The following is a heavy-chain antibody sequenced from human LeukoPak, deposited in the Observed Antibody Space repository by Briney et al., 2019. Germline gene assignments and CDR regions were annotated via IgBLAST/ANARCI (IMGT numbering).Heavy chain of an antibody. V-gene: IGHV3-48*03. J-gene: IGHJ3*02. Sequence: GGSLRLSCAASGFTFSSYEMNWVRQAPGKGLDWVSYISSSGSTIYYADSVKGRFTISRDNAKNSLYLQMNSLRAEDTAVYYCARVHVVVVAATPTDAFDIWGQGTMVTVSS. D-gene: IGHD2-15*01. CDR1: GFTFSSYE. CDR2: ISSSGSTI. CDR3: ARVHVVVVAATPTDAFDI.